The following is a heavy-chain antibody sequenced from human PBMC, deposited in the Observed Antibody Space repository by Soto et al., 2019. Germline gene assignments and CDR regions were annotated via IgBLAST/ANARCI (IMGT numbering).Heavy chain of an antibody. V-gene: IGHV1-3*01. J-gene: IGHJ3*02. CDR2: INAGNGNT. Sequence: ASVKVSCKASGYTFTSYAMHWVRQAPGQRLEWMGWINAGNGNTKYSQKFQGRVTITRDTSASTACMELSSLRSEDTAVYYCARDMYYYASSGYFDGGAFDIWGQGTMVTLSS. CDR1: GYTFTSYA. CDR3: ARDMYYYASSGYFDGGAFDI. D-gene: IGHD3-22*01.